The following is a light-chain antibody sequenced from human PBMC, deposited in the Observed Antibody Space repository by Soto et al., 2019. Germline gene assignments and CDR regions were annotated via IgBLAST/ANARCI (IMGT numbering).Light chain of an antibody. J-gene: IGKJ1*01. Sequence: DIPMTQSPSTLSATAGDRVTITCRASKSISSCLAWYQHKPGKAPKLLIYDASNLDSGVPSRFSGSGSGTEFSLTISNRQPDDCATYYCQQYENYWTFGQGTRVEIK. CDR3: QQYENYWT. CDR2: DAS. V-gene: IGKV1-5*01. CDR1: KSISSC.